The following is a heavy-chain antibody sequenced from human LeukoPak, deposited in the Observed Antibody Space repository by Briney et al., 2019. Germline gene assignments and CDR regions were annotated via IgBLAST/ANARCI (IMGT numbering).Heavy chain of an antibody. CDR2: INTDASST. CDR3: AASKNY. CDR1: GFTFSNYW. J-gene: IGHJ4*02. V-gene: IGHV3-74*01. D-gene: IGHD6-6*01. Sequence: GGSLRLSCAASGFTFSNYWMHWVRQAPGKGLVWVSRINTDASSTSYADSVKGRLTISRDNAKNTLYLQMNSLRAEDTAVYYCAASKNYWGQGTLVTVSS.